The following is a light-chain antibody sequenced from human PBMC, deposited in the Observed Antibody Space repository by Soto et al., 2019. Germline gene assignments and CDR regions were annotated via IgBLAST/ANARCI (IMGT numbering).Light chain of an antibody. CDR2: KAS. V-gene: IGKV1-5*03. CDR3: QHYYGYSWT. J-gene: IGKJ1*01. Sequence: DIRMTQSPSTLSASVGDRVTITCRASQSIGTWLAWFQKKPGKAPHLLIYKASNLETGVPSRFSGSGSGTEFTLTISSLQPDDFAAYYCQHYYGYSWTFGQGTKVDIK. CDR1: QSIGTW.